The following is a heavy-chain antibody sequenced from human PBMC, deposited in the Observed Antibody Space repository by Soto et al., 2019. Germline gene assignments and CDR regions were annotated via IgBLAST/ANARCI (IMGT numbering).Heavy chain of an antibody. CDR1: GFTFSNAW. Sequence: EVQLVESGGGLVKPGGSLRLSCAASGFTFSNAWMNWVRQAPWKGLEWVGRIKSKTDGGTTDYAAPVKGRFTISREDAKNKLYLQMNSLKTEDTAVYYCTTEWDSGYDLAYWGQGTLVTVSS. CDR3: TTEWDSGYDLAY. J-gene: IGHJ4*02. CDR2: IKSKTDGGTT. V-gene: IGHV3-15*07. D-gene: IGHD5-12*01.